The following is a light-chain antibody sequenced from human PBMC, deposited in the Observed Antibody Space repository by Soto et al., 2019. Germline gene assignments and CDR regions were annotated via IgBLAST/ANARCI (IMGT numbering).Light chain of an antibody. CDR2: DAS. CDR3: QQSTG. CDR1: QNINTW. J-gene: IGKJ2*01. Sequence: DIQMTQSPSILSASVGDRVTITCRATQNINTWLAWYQQKPGTAPKMLIYDASRMKNGVPSRFRGSGSGTQCILTISSLQPDDFSSYYFQQSTGVGPWTKL. V-gene: IGKV1-5*01.